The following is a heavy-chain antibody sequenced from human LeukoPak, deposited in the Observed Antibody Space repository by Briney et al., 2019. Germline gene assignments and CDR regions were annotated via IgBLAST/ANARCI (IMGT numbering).Heavy chain of an antibody. V-gene: IGHV5-51*01. Sequence: GESLKISCKASGYSFTNYWIGWVRQMPGKGLEWMGTIYPGDSDTRYSLSFQGQVTISADKSISTAYLQWSSLKASDTAMYYCARHGGGYDTAVDYWGQGTLVTVSS. CDR3: ARHGGGYDTAVDY. D-gene: IGHD5-12*01. CDR1: GYSFTNYW. J-gene: IGHJ4*02. CDR2: IYPGDSDT.